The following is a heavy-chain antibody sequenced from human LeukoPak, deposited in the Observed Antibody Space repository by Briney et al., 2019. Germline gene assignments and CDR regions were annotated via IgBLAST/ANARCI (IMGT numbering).Heavy chain of an antibody. V-gene: IGHV4-59*01. Sequence: SETLSLTCTVSGGSISSYYWRWIRQPPGKGLEWIGYIYYSGSTNYNASLKSRVTISVDTSKNQFSLKLSSVTAADTAVYYCARGTRGSYFDYWGQGTLVTVSS. D-gene: IGHD3-10*01. CDR3: ARGTRGSYFDY. CDR1: GGSISSYY. J-gene: IGHJ4*02. CDR2: IYYSGST.